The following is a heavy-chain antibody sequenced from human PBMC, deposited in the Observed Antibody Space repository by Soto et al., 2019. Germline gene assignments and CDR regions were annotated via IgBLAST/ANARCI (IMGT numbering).Heavy chain of an antibody. Sequence: SETLSLTCAVYGGSFSGYYWSWIRQPPGKGLEWIGEINHSGSTNYNPSLKSRVTISVDTSKNQFSLKLSSVTAADTAVYYCARGLTYSGYGRYNWFDPWGQGTLVTVSS. V-gene: IGHV4-34*01. CDR3: ARGLTYSGYGRYNWFDP. CDR1: GGSFSGYY. J-gene: IGHJ5*02. D-gene: IGHD5-12*01. CDR2: INHSGST.